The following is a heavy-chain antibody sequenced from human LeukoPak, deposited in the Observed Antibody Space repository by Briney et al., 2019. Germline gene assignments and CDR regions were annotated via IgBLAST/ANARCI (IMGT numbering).Heavy chain of an antibody. CDR1: GYTFTDYY. CDR2: VGPKTGTT. J-gene: IGHJ4*02. V-gene: IGHV1-2*02. D-gene: IGHD4-17*01. Sequence: ASVKVSCKGSGYTFTDYYIHWVRQAPGQGLEWMGWVGPKTGTTSYAQSFQGRVTMTRDTSITTAYMEMTRLTSDDTAVYYCARVSGYGEPYFNLWGQGTLLTVSS. CDR3: ARVSGYGEPYFNL.